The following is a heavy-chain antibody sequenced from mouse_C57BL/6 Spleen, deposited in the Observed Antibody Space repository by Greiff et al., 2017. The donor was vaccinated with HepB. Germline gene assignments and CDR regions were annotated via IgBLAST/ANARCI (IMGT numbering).Heavy chain of an antibody. CDR3: ARLPRGAMDY. CDR1: GYAFSSSW. Sequence: VKLQESGPELVKPGASVKISCKASGYAFSSSWMNWVKQRPGKGLEWIGRIYPGDGDTNYNGKFKGKATLTADKSSSTAYMQLSSLTSEDSAVYFCARLPRGAMDYWGQGTSVTVSS. CDR2: IYPGDGDT. V-gene: IGHV1-82*01. J-gene: IGHJ4*01.